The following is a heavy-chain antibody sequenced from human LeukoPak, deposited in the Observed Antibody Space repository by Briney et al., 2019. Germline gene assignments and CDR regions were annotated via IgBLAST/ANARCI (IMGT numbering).Heavy chain of an antibody. J-gene: IGHJ3*02. D-gene: IGHD2-15*01. V-gene: IGHV1-2*02. CDR2: INPDSGVT. CDR1: GYTFTDYY. Sequence: ASVKVSCKASGYTFTDYYMHWVRQAPGQGLEWMGWINPDSGVTNCPQKFQGRVTMTRDTSSSTAYMELIRLRSDDTAVYYCARDGTFDIWGQGTMVTVSS. CDR3: ARDGTFDI.